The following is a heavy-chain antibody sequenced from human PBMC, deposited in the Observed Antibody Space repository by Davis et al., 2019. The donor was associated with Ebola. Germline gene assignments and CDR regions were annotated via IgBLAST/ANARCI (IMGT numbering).Heavy chain of an antibody. CDR2: INPYSGAT. CDR3: ARLSFGEVGFDY. D-gene: IGHD3-10*01. CDR1: GYSFTGYY. V-gene: IGHV1-2*06. J-gene: IGHJ4*02. Sequence: ASVKVSCKASGYSFTGYYMHWVRQAPGQGLEWMGRINPYSGATNNAQKFQGRVTMTRVTSITTAYMELSSLRSDDTTVYYCARLSFGEVGFDYWGQGTLVTVSS.